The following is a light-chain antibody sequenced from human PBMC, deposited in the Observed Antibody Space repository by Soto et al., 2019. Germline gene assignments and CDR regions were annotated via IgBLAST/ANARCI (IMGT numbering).Light chain of an antibody. J-gene: IGKJ1*01. V-gene: IGKV3-20*01. CDR2: GAS. Sequence: EIVWTQSPGTLSLSPGERATLSCRASQSVSSNYLAWDQQKPGQAPRPHIYGASSTATGIQARFSGSGAGTDYTLNISRLESEEFAVYYWQQYGSSPWTFGQGTKIQIK. CDR1: QSVSSNY. CDR3: QQYGSSPWT.